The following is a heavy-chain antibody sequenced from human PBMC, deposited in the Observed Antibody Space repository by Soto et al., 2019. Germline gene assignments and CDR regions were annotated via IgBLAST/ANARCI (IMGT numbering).Heavy chain of an antibody. CDR3: ARAWDKPPYFDY. Sequence: QVQLQESGPGLVKPSQTLSLTCTVSGGSISSGGYYWSWIRQHPGKGLEWIGYIYYSGSTYYNPSLKSRVSISVEPSKNQFSLKLSSVTAADTAVYYCARAWDKPPYFDYWGQGTLVTVSS. CDR1: GGSISSGGYY. CDR2: IYYSGST. D-gene: IGHD1-26*01. V-gene: IGHV4-31*03. J-gene: IGHJ4*02.